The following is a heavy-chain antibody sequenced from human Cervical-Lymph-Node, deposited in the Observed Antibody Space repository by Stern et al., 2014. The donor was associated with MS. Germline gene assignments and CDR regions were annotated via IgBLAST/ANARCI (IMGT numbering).Heavy chain of an antibody. D-gene: IGHD1-14*01. CDR2: IIPVFGTP. CDR3: TRGASSAAWYKHGVGV. J-gene: IGHJ6*02. V-gene: IGHV1-69*01. Sequence: QVQLGQSGAEVQKPGSSVKVSCKASGDTSNTDAIHWVRQAPGQGLEWMGGIIPVFGTPVYAQRFKGRVSIAADESTATDYMELSSLRSDDTAVYYCTRGASSAAWYKHGVGVWGQGTTVTVSS. CDR1: GDTSNTDA.